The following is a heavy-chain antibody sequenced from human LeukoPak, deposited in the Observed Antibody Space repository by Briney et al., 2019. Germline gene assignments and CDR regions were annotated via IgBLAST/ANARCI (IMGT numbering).Heavy chain of an antibody. CDR2: IKQDGSEK. CDR1: GFTFSSYW. D-gene: IGHD2-2*01. V-gene: IGHV3-7*01. CDR3: ARDGVEPGIYFDY. Sequence: PVRSLRLSCAASGFTFSSYWMNWVRQAPGKGLEWVANIKQDGSEKYYVDSVKGRFTISRDNAKNSLYLQMNSLRAEDTAVYYCARDGVEPGIYFDYWGQEALVTVSS. J-gene: IGHJ4*02.